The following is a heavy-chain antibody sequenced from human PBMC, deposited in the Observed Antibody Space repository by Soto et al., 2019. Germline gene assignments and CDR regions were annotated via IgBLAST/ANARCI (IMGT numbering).Heavy chain of an antibody. Sequence: PSETLSLTCAVYGGSFSGYYWSWIRQPPGKGLGWIGEINHSGSTNYNPSLKSRVTISVDTSKNQFSLKLSSVTAADTAVYYCARRARSGYVLYYYYGMDVWGQGTTVTVSS. CDR2: INHSGST. J-gene: IGHJ6*02. V-gene: IGHV4-34*01. D-gene: IGHD5-12*01. CDR3: ARRARSGYVLYYYYGMDV. CDR1: GGSFSGYY.